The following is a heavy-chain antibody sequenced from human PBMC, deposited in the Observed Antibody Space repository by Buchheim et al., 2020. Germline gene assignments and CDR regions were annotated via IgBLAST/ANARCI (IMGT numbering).Heavy chain of an antibody. D-gene: IGHD3-22*01. J-gene: IGHJ4*02. CDR2: ISYDGSNK. V-gene: IGHV3-30*04. CDR3: ARDSLKRYYYDSSGYYPDDY. CDR1: GFTFSSYA. Sequence: VQLVESGGGLVQPGGSLRLSCAASGFTFSSYAMHWVRQAPGKGLEWVAVISYDGSNKYYADSVKGRFTISRDNSKNTLYLQMNSLRAEDTAVYYCARDSLKRYYYDSSGYYPDDYWGQGTL.